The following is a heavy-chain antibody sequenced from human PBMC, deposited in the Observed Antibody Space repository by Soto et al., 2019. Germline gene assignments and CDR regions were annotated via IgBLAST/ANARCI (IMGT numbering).Heavy chain of an antibody. D-gene: IGHD1-1*01. CDR2: INTDGSTT. V-gene: IGHV3-74*03. CDR3: AKDVRLERRHYYYYYGMDV. Sequence: PGGSLRLSCAMSGFTVINVWMHWVRQAPGKGLVWVSRINTDGSTTAYADSVKGRFTISRDNSKNTLYLQMNSLRAEDTAVYYCAKDVRLERRHYYYYYGMDVWGQGTTVIVSS. CDR1: GFTVINVW. J-gene: IGHJ6*02.